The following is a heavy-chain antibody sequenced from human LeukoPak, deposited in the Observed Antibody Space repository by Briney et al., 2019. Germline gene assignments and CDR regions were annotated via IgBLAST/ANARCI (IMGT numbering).Heavy chain of an antibody. CDR1: GFTFSSYA. CDR3: AKAPLSYDSSGPFDY. CDR2: ISGNGVST. V-gene: IGHV3-23*01. Sequence: GGSLRLSCATSGFTFSSYAMSWVRQAPGKGLEWVSAISGNGVSTYYADSVKRRFTISRDNSKNTLYLQMNSLRAEDTAVYYCAKAPLSYDSSGPFDYWGQGTLVTVSS. J-gene: IGHJ4*02. D-gene: IGHD3-22*01.